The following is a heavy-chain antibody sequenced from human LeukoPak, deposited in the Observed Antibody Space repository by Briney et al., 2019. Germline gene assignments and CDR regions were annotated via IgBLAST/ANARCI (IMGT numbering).Heavy chain of an antibody. Sequence: PGESLKISCKGSGYTFSTYRIGWVRQMPGKGLEWMGIIHPGDSDTRYSPSFQGQVTISADKSISTAYLQWSSLKASDTAMYYCARRSEGDFQHWGQGTLVTVSS. D-gene: IGHD3-16*01. V-gene: IGHV5-51*01. CDR3: ARRSEGDFQH. CDR1: GYTFSTYR. J-gene: IGHJ1*01. CDR2: IHPGDSDT.